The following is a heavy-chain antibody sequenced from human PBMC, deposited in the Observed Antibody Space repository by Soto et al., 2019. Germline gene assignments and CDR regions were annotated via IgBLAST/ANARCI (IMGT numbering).Heavy chain of an antibody. CDR3: AKGGLFERKGGLLAWY. Sequence: QVQLVESGGGVVQPGRSLRLSCAASGFTFSSYGMHWVRQAPGKGLEWVAVISYDGSNKYYADSVKGRFTISRDNSKNTLYLQMNSLRAEDTAVYYCAKGGLFERKGGLLAWYWGQGTLVTVSS. V-gene: IGHV3-30*18. CDR2: ISYDGSNK. J-gene: IGHJ4*02. D-gene: IGHD2-21*02. CDR1: GFTFSSYG.